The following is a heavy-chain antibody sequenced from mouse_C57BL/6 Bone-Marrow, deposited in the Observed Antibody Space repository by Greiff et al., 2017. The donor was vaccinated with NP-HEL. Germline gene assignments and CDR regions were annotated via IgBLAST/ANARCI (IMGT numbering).Heavy chain of an antibody. CDR2: ISYSGST. J-gene: IGHJ3*01. D-gene: IGHD2-4*01. CDR1: GYSITSGYV. CDR3: ARGARLQVDY. Sequence: VQLKESGPGMVKPSQSLSLTCTVTGYSITSGYVWHWIRHFPGDKLEWMGYISYSGSTNYNPSLKSRISITHDTSKNHFFLKLKYVTTEDTATYYCARGARLQVDYWGQGTLVTVSA. V-gene: IGHV3-1*01.